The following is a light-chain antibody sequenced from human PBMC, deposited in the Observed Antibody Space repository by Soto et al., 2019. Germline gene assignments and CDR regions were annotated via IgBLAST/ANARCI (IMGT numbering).Light chain of an antibody. Sequence: EIVLTQSPGTLSLSPGEGATLSCRASQSVSSSYLARYQQKPGQAPRLLIYGASIMATGIQDRFSGSGSGTDFALTISRLEPEDFAVYFCEQYGSSPLTFGVGTKVEIK. J-gene: IGKJ4*01. CDR3: EQYGSSPLT. V-gene: IGKV3-20*01. CDR2: GAS. CDR1: QSVSSSY.